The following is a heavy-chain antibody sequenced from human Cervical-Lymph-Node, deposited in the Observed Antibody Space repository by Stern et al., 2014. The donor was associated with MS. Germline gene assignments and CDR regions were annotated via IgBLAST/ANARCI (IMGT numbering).Heavy chain of an antibody. CDR2: VYYSGAT. D-gene: IGHD2-8*02. Sequence: QVQLQESGPGLVKPSETLSLTCAVSGDSISSYTHYWAWIRQPPGKGLEWIGSVYYSGATYYNPSLKSPVTISVDTSKNPFSLGPTSVTAADTAVYYCAKHACTGAACPFDLWGQGTLVTVSS. J-gene: IGHJ4*02. V-gene: IGHV4-39*01. CDR3: AKHACTGAACPFDL. CDR1: GDSISSYTHY.